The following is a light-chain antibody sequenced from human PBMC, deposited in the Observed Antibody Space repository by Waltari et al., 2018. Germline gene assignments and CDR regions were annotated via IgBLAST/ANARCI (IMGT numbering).Light chain of an antibody. Sequence: DIVMTQSPLSLPVTPGEPASISCRSSQSLLHSNGYNYLDWYLQKPGQSPQLLIYLGSNRASGVPDRFSGSGSGTDVTLKISRVEAEDVGVYYCMQALQTITFGQGTRLEIK. CDR2: LGS. V-gene: IGKV2-28*01. CDR3: MQALQTIT. CDR1: QSLLHSNGYNY. J-gene: IGKJ5*01.